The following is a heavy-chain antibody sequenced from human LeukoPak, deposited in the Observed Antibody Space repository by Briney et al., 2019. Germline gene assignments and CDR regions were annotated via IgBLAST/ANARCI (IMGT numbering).Heavy chain of an antibody. CDR2: INPNSGGT. D-gene: IGHD3-3*01. Sequence: WASVKVSCKASGYTFTGYYMHWVRQAPGQGLEWMGWINPNSGGTNYAQKFQGRVTMTRDTSISTAYMELSRLRSDDTAVYYCARVLSLAFRFLEDPWGQGTLVTVSS. J-gene: IGHJ5*02. V-gene: IGHV1-2*02. CDR3: ARVLSLAFRFLEDP. CDR1: GYTFTGYY.